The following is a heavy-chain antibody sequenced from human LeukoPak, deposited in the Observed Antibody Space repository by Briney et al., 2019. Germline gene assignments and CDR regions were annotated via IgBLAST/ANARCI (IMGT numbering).Heavy chain of an antibody. D-gene: IGHD5-24*01. CDR1: GFTFSSSE. CDR2: ISSSGSTI. J-gene: IGHJ4*02. Sequence: GGSLRLSCAASGFTFSSSEMNWVRQAPGKGLEWVSYISSSGSTIYYADSVKGRFTISRDNAKNSLYLQMNSLRAEDTAVYYCVKSGYNRFDYWGQGTLVTVSS. CDR3: VKSGYNRFDY. V-gene: IGHV3-48*03.